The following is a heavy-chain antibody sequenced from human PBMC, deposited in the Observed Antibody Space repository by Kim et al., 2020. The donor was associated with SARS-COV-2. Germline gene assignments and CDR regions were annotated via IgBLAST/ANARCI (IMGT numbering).Heavy chain of an antibody. Sequence: ASVKVSCKASGYTFTSYAMHWVRQAPGQRLEWMGWINAGNGNTKYSQKFQGRVTITRDTSASTAYMELSSLRSEDTAVYYCARDTTEVLRYFDWLFAFDPWGEGTLVTVSS. CDR3: ARDTTEVLRYFDWLFAFDP. D-gene: IGHD3-9*01. CDR1: GYTFTSYA. CDR2: INAGNGNT. V-gene: IGHV1-3*01. J-gene: IGHJ5*02.